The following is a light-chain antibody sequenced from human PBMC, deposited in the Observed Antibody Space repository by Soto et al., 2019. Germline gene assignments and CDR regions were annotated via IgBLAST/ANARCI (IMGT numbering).Light chain of an antibody. CDR1: SIDVGGYNY. Sequence: SVLTQFASVSGSPGQSITISCTGTSIDVGGYNYVSWYQQLPDKAPKLLIYEVGNRPSGVSIRFSGSKSGNTASLTISGLQAEDEADYYCSSYTARGTRVFGTGTKVTVL. V-gene: IGLV2-14*01. CDR2: EVG. J-gene: IGLJ1*01. CDR3: SSYTARGTRV.